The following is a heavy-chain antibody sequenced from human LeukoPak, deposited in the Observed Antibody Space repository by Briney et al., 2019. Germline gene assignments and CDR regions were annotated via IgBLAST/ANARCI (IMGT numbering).Heavy chain of an antibody. Sequence: SETVSLTCTVSGGSISSYYWSWIRQPPGKGLEWIGEINHSGSTNYNPSLKSRVTISVDTSKNQFSLKLSSVTAADTAVYYCARERITMIVVVTGYYYYMDVWGKGTTVTVSS. CDR3: ARERITMIVVVTGYYYYMDV. CDR1: GGSISSYY. V-gene: IGHV4-34*01. J-gene: IGHJ6*03. CDR2: INHSGST. D-gene: IGHD3-22*01.